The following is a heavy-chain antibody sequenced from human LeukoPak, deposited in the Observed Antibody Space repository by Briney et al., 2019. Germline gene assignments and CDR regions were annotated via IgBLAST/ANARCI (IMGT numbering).Heavy chain of an antibody. D-gene: IGHD3-10*01. Sequence: GGSLRLSCAASGFTFSSYAMSWVRQAPGKGLEWVSAISGSGGSTYYADSVKGRFTISRDNSKNTLYLQMNSLRDEDTAVYYCARDAGHGSGSPRYYFEYWGQGILVTVSS. V-gene: IGHV3-23*01. J-gene: IGHJ4*02. CDR3: ARDAGHGSGSPRYYFEY. CDR2: ISGSGGST. CDR1: GFTFSSYA.